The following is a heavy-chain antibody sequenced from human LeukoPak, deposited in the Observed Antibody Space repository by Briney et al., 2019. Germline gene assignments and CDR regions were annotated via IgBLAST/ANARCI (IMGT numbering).Heavy chain of an antibody. D-gene: IGHD3-10*01. V-gene: IGHV3-21*01. CDR2: ISSSSRYI. CDR3: ARDSARGRVRGVMVDP. J-gene: IGHJ5*02. CDR1: GVTFSTFS. Sequence: PGGSLRLSRAVSGVTFSTFSMGWGRQGPGEGRGCGSSISSSSRYIYYADSMKGRFPISRDNAKISLYLQMNSLRAEDTAVYYCARDSARGRVRGVMVDPWGQGTLVTVSS.